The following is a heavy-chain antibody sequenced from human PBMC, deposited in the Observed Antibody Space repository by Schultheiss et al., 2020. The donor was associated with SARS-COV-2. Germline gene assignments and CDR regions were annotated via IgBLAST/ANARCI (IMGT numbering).Heavy chain of an antibody. V-gene: IGHV4-34*01. D-gene: IGHD1-26*01. Sequence: SETLSLTCALYGGSFSGYSWTWIRQPPGKGLEWIGEISHNGSTKYNPSLESRVAISLDTAKNQVSLKVRSVTAADTAVYYCARVVGGPTFEAFFGMDVWGQGTTVTVSS. J-gene: IGHJ6*02. CDR3: ARVVGGPTFEAFFGMDV. CDR1: GGSFSGYS. CDR2: ISHNGST.